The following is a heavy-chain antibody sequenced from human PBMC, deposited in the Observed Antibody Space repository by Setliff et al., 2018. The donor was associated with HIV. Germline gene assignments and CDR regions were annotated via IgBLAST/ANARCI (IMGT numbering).Heavy chain of an antibody. Sequence: GSLRLSCAASGFTFSSYWMHWVRQAPGKGLVWVSRINSDGSSTSYADSVKGRFTISRDNAQNSLYLQMNSLTAEDTAVYYCAKVDNGHCTSASCRDFDYWGQGTLVTVSS. CDR1: GFTFSSYW. CDR3: AKVDNGHCTSASCRDFDY. V-gene: IGHV3-74*01. CDR2: INSDGSST. D-gene: IGHD2-2*03. J-gene: IGHJ4*02.